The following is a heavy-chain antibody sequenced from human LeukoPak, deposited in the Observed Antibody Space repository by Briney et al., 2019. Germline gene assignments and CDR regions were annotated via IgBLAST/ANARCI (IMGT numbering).Heavy chain of an antibody. CDR2: IDRDGSTT. V-gene: IGHV3-74*01. CDR3: ARGMSSGYDFDY. J-gene: IGHJ4*02. D-gene: IGHD5-12*01. Sequence: GGSLRLSCEASGFTFSRFWMHWVRQAPGKGLAWVSHIDRDGSTTTYADSVKGRFTISRDNAKNSLYLQMNSLRAEDTAVYYCARGMSSGYDFDYWGQGTLVTVSS. CDR1: GFTFSRFW.